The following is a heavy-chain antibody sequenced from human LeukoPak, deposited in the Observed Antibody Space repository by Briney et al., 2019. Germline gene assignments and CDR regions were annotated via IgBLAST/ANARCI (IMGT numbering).Heavy chain of an antibody. J-gene: IGHJ4*02. Sequence: SETLSLTCTVSGGSISSGGYYWSWIRQHPGKGLEWIGYIYYSGSTYYNPSLKSRVTISVDTSKNQFSLKLSSVTVADTAVYYCARGRPYYYDTSGRTDWGQGTLVTVSS. CDR1: GGSISSGGYY. V-gene: IGHV4-31*03. D-gene: IGHD3-22*01. CDR3: ARGRPYYYDTSGRTD. CDR2: IYYSGST.